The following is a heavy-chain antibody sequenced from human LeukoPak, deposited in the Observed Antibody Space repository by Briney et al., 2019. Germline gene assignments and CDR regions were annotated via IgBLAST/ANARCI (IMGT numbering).Heavy chain of an antibody. CDR1: GGSISSYY. Sequence: ETLSLTCTXXGGSISSYYWSWIRQPPGKGLEWIGYIYYSGSTNYNPSLKSRVTISVDASKNQFSLKLSSVTAADTAVYYCARDRWRNRNDRAFDIWGQGTMVTVSS. V-gene: IGHV4-59*12. CDR3: ARDRWRNRNDRAFDI. J-gene: IGHJ3*02. D-gene: IGHD1-20*01. CDR2: IYYSGST.